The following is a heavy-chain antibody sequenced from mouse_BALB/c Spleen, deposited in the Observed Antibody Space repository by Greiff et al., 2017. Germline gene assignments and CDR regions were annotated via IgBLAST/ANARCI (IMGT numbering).Heavy chain of an antibody. Sequence: EVKLVESGPGLVKPSQSLSLTCTVTGYSITSDYAWNWIRQFPGNKLEWMGYISYSGSTSYNPSLKSRISITRDTSKNQFFLQLNSVTTEDTATYYCARWGTVYYYAMDYWGQGTSVTVSS. D-gene: IGHD1-1*01. V-gene: IGHV3-2*02. CDR3: ARWGTVYYYAMDY. J-gene: IGHJ4*01. CDR1: GYSITSDYA. CDR2: ISYSGST.